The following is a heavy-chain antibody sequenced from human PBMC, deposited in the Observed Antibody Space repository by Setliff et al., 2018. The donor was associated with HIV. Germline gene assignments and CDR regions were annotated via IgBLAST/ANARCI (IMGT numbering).Heavy chain of an antibody. CDR1: GYTFTGYH. CDR2: IGADNGNT. D-gene: IGHD3-10*01. Sequence: GASVKVSCKASGYTFTGYHMHWVRQAPGQGLEWMGWIGADNGNTNYAQKFQGRVPMTTDTSTSTVYMELGSLISDDTAVYYCAREGLWFGDRGYFMDVWGKGTAVTVSS. CDR3: AREGLWFGDRGYFMDV. J-gene: IGHJ6*03. V-gene: IGHV1-18*04.